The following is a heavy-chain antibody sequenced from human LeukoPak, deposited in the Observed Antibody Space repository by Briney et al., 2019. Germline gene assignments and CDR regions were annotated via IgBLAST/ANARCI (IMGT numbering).Heavy chain of an antibody. CDR2: ISAYNGNT. Sequence: GASVTVSCTPSGYTFTSYGISSVSQAPGHGLEWMGWISAYNGNTNYAQKLQGRVTMTTDTSTSTAYMELSSLRSEDTAVYYCARAPPKPAAEGRYWFGPWGQGTLVTVSS. J-gene: IGHJ5*02. CDR1: GYTFTSYG. D-gene: IGHD2-2*01. V-gene: IGHV1-18*01. CDR3: ARAPPKPAAEGRYWFGP.